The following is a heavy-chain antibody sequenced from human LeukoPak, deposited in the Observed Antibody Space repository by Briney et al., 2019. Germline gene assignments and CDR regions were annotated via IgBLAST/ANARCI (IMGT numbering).Heavy chain of an antibody. V-gene: IGHV3-43*02. CDR3: ARESESSGWYDY. D-gene: IGHD6-19*01. CDR2: ISGDGGST. Sequence: PGGSLGLPCAAPGFMFHDYAIHWVRQAPGKGLEWVSLISGDGGSTFYADSVKGRFTISRDNSKNSLYLQMNSLRSDDTALYYCARESESSGWYDYWGQGTLVTVSS. CDR1: GFMFHDYA. J-gene: IGHJ4*02.